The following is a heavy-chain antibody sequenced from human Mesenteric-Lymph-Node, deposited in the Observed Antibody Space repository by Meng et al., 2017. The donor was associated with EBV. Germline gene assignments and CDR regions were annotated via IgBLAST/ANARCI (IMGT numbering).Heavy chain of an antibody. J-gene: IGHJ5*02. CDR1: GDSVSNINGG. CDR3: AGVGSTISTDWFDT. CDR2: TYYRSKWYN. Sequence: QLQLQQSGPGPVKPYQTLSLTCAISGDSVSNINGGWNWIRQSPSRGLEWLGRTYYRSKWYNDYAVSVKGRITINPDTTKNQVSLQLNSVTPEDTAVYYCAGVGSTISTDWFDTWGQGTLVTVSS. D-gene: IGHD3-9*01. V-gene: IGHV6-1*01.